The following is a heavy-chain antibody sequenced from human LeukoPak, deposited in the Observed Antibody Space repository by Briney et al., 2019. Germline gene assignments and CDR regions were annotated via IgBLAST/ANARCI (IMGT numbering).Heavy chain of an antibody. CDR3: ARGPSINYGDYYY. CDR2: MSYDGSNK. V-gene: IGHV3-30-3*01. CDR1: GFTFSSYA. J-gene: IGHJ4*02. Sequence: GGSLRLSWAASGFTFSSYAMHWVRQAPGKGLEWVAVMSYDGSNKYYADSVKGRFTISRDNSKNTLYLQMNSLRAEDTAVYYCARGPSINYGDYYYWGQGTLVTVSS. D-gene: IGHD4-17*01.